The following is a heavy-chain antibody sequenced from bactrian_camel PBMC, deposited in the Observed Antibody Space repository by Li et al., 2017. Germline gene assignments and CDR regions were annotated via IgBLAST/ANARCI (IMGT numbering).Heavy chain of an antibody. D-gene: IGHD3*01. CDR2: IDGRGII. V-gene: IGHV3S55*01. CDR3: VAGVSEANKCRWGREAY. CDR1: PYTVSTYC. J-gene: IGHJ4*01. Sequence: HVQLVESGGGSVQAGGSLRLSCVASPYTVSTYCMAWWRQAPGQERDWVAIIDGRGIITYRDPVKGRFTISKDNAKDVLYLQMSSLKHEDTTMYYCVAGVSEANKCRWGREAYWGQGTQVTVS.